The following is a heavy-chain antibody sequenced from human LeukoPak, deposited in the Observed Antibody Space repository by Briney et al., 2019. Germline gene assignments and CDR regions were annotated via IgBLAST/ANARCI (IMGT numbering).Heavy chain of an antibody. V-gene: IGHV1-2*02. CDR2: INPNSGGT. D-gene: IGHD5-18*01. CDR3: ARDYVDTAMVNRGGGYYFDY. CDR1: GYTFTGYY. J-gene: IGHJ4*02. Sequence: ASVKVSCKASGYTFTGYYMHWVRQAPGQGLEWMGWINPNSGGTNYAQKFQGRVTMTRDTSISTAYMELSRLRSDDTAVYYCARDYVDTAMVNRGGGYYFDYWGQGTLVTVSS.